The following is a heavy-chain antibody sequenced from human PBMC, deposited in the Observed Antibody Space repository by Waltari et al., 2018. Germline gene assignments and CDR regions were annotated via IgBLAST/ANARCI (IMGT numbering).Heavy chain of an antibody. V-gene: IGHV4-59*11. J-gene: IGHJ3*02. CDR2: IYYSGST. CDR1: GGSISSPY. D-gene: IGHD3-3*01. CDR3: ARASYDFWSGYLAVGAFDI. Sequence: QVQLQESGPGLVKPSETLSLTCTVSGGSISSPYWSWIRQPPGKGLEWIGYIYYSGSTNYNPSLKSRVTISVDTSKNQFSLKLSSVTAADTAVYYCARASYDFWSGYLAVGAFDIWGQGTMVTVSS.